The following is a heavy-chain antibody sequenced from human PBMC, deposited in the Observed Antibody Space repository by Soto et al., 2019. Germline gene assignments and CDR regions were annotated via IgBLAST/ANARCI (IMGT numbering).Heavy chain of an antibody. V-gene: IGHV3-74*01. J-gene: IGHJ6*02. D-gene: IGHD4-17*01. CDR2: INSDGSST. CDR3: ARTDYGDYGYYYYYGMDV. CDR1: GFTFSSYW. Sequence: GGSLRLSCAASGFTFSSYWMHWVRQAPGKGLVWVSRINSDGSSTSYADSVKGRFTISRDNAKNTLYLQMNGLRAEDTAVYYCARTDYGDYGYYYYYGMDVWGQGTTVTVSS.